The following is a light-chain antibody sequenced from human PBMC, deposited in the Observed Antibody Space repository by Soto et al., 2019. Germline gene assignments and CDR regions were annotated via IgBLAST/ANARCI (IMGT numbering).Light chain of an antibody. CDR1: HSLLHITGETF. Sequence: DVVMTQTPLSLSVSPGQPSSISFNSIHSLLHITGETFLFWYLQKPGQSPQLLIYEVSTRVSGVPDRFSGSGSGTDFTLEISRVETDDVGIYYCMQSTQLPPTFGQGTRLEIK. CDR2: EVS. CDR3: MQSTQLPPT. V-gene: IGKV2D-29*02. J-gene: IGKJ5*01.